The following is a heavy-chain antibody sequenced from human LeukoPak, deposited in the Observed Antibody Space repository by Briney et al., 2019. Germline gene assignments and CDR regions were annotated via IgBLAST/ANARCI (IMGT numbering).Heavy chain of an antibody. D-gene: IGHD2-2*01. CDR3: ARDSIVVVPASLLDYYYYYGMDV. J-gene: IGHJ6*02. CDR2: IKQDGSEK. CDR1: GFTFSSYW. V-gene: IGHV3-7*01. Sequence: GGSLRLSCAASGFTFSSYWLSWVRQAPGKGLEWVANIKQDGSEKYYVDSVKGRFTISRDNAKNSLYLQMNSLRAEDTAVYYCARDSIVVVPASLLDYYYYYGMDVWGQGTTVTVSS.